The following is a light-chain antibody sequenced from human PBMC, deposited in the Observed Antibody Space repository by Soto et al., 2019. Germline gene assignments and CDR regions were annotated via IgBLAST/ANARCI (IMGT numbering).Light chain of an antibody. Sequence: QSALTQPASVSGSPGQSITISCTGSSSDVGAYRYVSWFQQHPGRAPKLLIYEVSNRPSGVSDRFSGSKSGNTASLTISGLKAEDEADYHCSSYTTTTAWVFGGGTKVTVL. V-gene: IGLV2-14*01. J-gene: IGLJ3*02. CDR2: EVS. CDR1: SSDVGAYRY. CDR3: SSYTTTTAWV.